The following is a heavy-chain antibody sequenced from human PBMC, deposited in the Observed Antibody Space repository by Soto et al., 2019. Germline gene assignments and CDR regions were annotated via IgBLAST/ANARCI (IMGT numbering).Heavy chain of an antibody. J-gene: IGHJ4*02. Sequence: GASVKVSCKASGYTFTGYYMHWVLHAPGQGFEWMGRISPKSGGTNYAQKFEGRVTMTWDTSLKTAYMELSSLISEDTAVYYCARPPGYISDWYYFDLWGQGTLVTVSS. V-gene: IGHV1-2*02. D-gene: IGHD3-9*01. CDR3: ARPPGYISDWYYFDL. CDR1: GYTFTGYY. CDR2: ISPKSGGT.